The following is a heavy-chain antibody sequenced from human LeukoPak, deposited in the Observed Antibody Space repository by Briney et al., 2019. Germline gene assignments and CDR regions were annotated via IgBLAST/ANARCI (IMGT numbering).Heavy chain of an antibody. Sequence: GGSLRLSCAASGFTFTDYYMSWIRQAPGKGLEWVSYISSSDSTIYYADSVKGRFTISRDNTKNSLYLQMNSLRAEDTAVYYCARDCSSTRCYGYFHHWGQGTLVTVSS. D-gene: IGHD2-2*01. V-gene: IGHV3-11*04. CDR3: ARDCSSTRCYGYFHH. CDR2: ISSSDSTI. J-gene: IGHJ1*01. CDR1: GFTFTDYY.